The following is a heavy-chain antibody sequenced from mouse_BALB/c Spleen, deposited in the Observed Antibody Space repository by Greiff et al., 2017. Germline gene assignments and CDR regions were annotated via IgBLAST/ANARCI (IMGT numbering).Heavy chain of an antibody. CDR3: ARSGGSYYFDY. V-gene: IGHV5-17*02. CDR1: GFTFSSFG. D-gene: IGHD3-1*01. J-gene: IGHJ2*01. Sequence: DVQLVESGGGLVQPGGSRKLSCAASGFTFSSFGMHWVRQAPEKGLEWVAYISSGSSTIYYADTVKGRFTISRDNPKNTLFLQMTSLRSEDTAMYYCARSGGSYYFDYWGQGTTLTVSS. CDR2: ISSGSSTI.